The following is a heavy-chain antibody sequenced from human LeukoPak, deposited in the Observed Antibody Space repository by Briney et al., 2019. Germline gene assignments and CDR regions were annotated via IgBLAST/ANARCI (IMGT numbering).Heavy chain of an antibody. CDR1: GFTFSSYS. J-gene: IGHJ4*02. CDR3: ARDPSTLFGDLFSDTGLFDY. V-gene: IGHV3-21*01. CDR2: ISSSSSYI. D-gene: IGHD3-10*02. Sequence: PGGSLRLSCAASGFTFSSYSMNWVRQAPGKGLEWVSSISSSSSYIYYADSVKGRFTISRDNAKNSLYLQMNSLRAEDTAVYYCARDPSTLFGDLFSDTGLFDYWGQGTLVTVSS.